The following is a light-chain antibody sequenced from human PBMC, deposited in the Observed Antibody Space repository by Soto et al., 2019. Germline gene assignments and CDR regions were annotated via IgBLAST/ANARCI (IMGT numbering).Light chain of an antibody. CDR2: GAS. J-gene: IGKJ4*01. Sequence: EIVLTQSPGTLSLSPGDGATLSCRASQSVSSDYLAWYQQKPGQAPRLLIYGASKRATGIPDRFSGSGSGTEFTLTISSLQSEDFAVYYCQHYVTWPLTFGGGTKVESK. V-gene: IGKV3-20*01. CDR1: QSVSSDY. CDR3: QHYVTWPLT.